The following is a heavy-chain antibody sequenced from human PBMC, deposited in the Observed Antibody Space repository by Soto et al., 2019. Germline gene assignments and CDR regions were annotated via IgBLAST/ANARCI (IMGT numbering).Heavy chain of an antibody. D-gene: IGHD2-2*01. CDR2: INSDGSDT. V-gene: IGHV3-74*03. J-gene: IGHJ3*01. Sequence: DVKLVESGGGSAQPGGSLTLSCEASGFSFSSHWMHWVRQAPGRGLMWVSRINSDGSDTMYADSVKGRFTISRDNAKNSVSLQINGLRAEDTGLYYCTSSVGHSAINAFDFWGQGAMVTVSS. CDR1: GFSFSSHW. CDR3: TSSVGHSAINAFDF.